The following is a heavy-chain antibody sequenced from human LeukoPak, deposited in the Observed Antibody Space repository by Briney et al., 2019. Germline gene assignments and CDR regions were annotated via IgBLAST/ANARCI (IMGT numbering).Heavy chain of an antibody. CDR3: ASLKNYYDSSGYLVTDAFDI. CDR2: FSGYNGNT. V-gene: IGHV1-18*01. D-gene: IGHD3-22*01. CDR1: GYTFTTYN. Sequence: ASVKVSCKASGYTFTTYNINWVRQAPGQGLEWMGWFSGYNGNTNYAQKLQGRVTMTTDTSTSTAYMELRSLKSDDTAVYYCASLKNYYDSSGYLVTDAFDIWGQGTMVTVSS. J-gene: IGHJ3*02.